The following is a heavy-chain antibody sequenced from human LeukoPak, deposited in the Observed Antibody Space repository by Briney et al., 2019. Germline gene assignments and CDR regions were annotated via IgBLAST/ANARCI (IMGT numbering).Heavy chain of an antibody. V-gene: IGHV4-59*01. CDR1: GGSISSYY. CDR3: ARGVEYSSSSGLGY. CDR2: IYYSGST. J-gene: IGHJ4*02. D-gene: IGHD6-6*01. Sequence: PSETLSLTCTVSGGSISSYYWSWIRQPPGKGLELIGYIYYSGSTNYNPSLKSRVTISVDTSKNQFSLKLSSVTAADTAVYYCARGVEYSSSSGLGYWGQGTLVTVSS.